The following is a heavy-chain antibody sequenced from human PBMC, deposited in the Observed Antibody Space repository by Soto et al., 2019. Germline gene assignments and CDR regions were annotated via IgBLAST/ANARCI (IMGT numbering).Heavy chain of an antibody. Sequence: PGESLKISCKGSGYSFPSYWVAWVRQMPGKGLEWMGVIYPGDSDTRYSPSFQGQVTISADKSISTAYLQWSSLKASDTAMYYCARIPSAYCSGGSCYGGYFDLWGRGTLVTVS. CDR1: GYSFPSYW. CDR3: ARIPSAYCSGGSCYGGYFDL. V-gene: IGHV5-51*01. CDR2: IYPGDSDT. J-gene: IGHJ2*01. D-gene: IGHD2-15*01.